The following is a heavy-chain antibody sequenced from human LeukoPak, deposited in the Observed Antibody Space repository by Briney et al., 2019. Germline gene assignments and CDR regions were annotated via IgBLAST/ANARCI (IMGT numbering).Heavy chain of an antibody. CDR3: ARVPRSLSWIQLWPYSSGWSYYYYYMDV. J-gene: IGHJ6*03. CDR1: GFTFDDYG. D-gene: IGHD5-18*01. V-gene: IGHV3-20*04. CDR2: INWNGGST. Sequence: GGSLRLSCAASGFTFDDYGMSWVRQAPGKGLEWVSGINWNGGSTGYADFVKGRFTISRDNAKNSLYLQMNSLRAEDTALYYCARVPRSLSWIQLWPYSSGWSYYYYYMDVWGKGTTVTVSS.